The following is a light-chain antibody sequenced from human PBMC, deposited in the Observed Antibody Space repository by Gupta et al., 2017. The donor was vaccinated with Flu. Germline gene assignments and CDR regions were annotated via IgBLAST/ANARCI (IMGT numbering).Light chain of an antibody. V-gene: IGKV1-39*01. CDR1: QSISNY. Sequence: PPSLSASVGDRVTITCRASQSISNYLNWYQQKPGKAPKFLIFAASSLQSGVPSRFSGSGSGTDSTLTITSLQPEDFATYYCQQSHSTPLTFGGGTKVEIK. J-gene: IGKJ4*01. CDR3: QQSHSTPLT. CDR2: AAS.